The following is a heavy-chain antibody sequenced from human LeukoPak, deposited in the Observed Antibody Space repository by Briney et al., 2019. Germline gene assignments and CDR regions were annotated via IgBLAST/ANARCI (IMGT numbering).Heavy chain of an antibody. D-gene: IGHD2-15*01. CDR1: GGSISSYY. CDR2: IYYSGST. Sequence: SETLSLTCTVSGGSISSYYWSWIRQPPGKGLEWIGYIYYSGSTNYNPSLKSRATISVDTSKNQFSLKLSSVTAADTAVYYCARTPSQGYCSGGSCFQFDPWGQGTLVTVSS. V-gene: IGHV4-59*01. J-gene: IGHJ5*02. CDR3: ARTPSQGYCSGGSCFQFDP.